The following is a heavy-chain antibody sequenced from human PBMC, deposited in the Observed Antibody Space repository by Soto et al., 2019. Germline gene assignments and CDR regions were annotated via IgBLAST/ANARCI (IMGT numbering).Heavy chain of an antibody. CDR2: IYRSSVFRFGPNE. V-gene: IGHV3-21*01. CDR3: AREFSSQLPLDY. J-gene: IGHJ4*02. CDR1: GFTFSSHS. Sequence: SLRLSCAASGFTFSSHSMNWVRQAPGKGLEWVASIYRSSVFRFGPNEFYADSVRGRFIISRDNTNNLVFLQMDSLRVEDTAVYYCAREFSSQLPLDYWGQGTLVTVSS.